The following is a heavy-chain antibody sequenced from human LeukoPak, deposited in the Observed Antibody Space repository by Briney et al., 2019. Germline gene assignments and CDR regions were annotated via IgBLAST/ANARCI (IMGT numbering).Heavy chain of an antibody. CDR1: GFTFSSYA. CDR2: ISYEGGTQ. J-gene: IGHJ5*02. Sequence: PGGSLRLSCAASGFTFSSYAMTWVRQAPGKGLEWVAVISYEGGTQHYADSVKGRFIISRDNPRNTLYLQMNILRTEDTAVYYCAKEGTPHVSTWYDLWGQGTQVIVSS. CDR3: AKEGTPHVSTWYDL. D-gene: IGHD3-10*01. V-gene: IGHV3-30*18.